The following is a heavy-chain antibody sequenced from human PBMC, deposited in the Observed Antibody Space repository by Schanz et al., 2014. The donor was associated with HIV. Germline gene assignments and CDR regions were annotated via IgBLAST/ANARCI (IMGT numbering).Heavy chain of an antibody. J-gene: IGHJ4*02. CDR1: GFTFSSYA. CDR2: ISWNSGSI. D-gene: IGHD3-9*01. Sequence: VQLVESGGGVVQPGRSLRLSCAASGFTFSSYALHWVRQAPGKGLEWVSGISWNSGSIGYAESVKGRFTISRDNAKKSLYLQMNSLRGEDTALYYCAKDAARIYYDILTGPFDSWGQGTLVTVSS. CDR3: AKDAARIYYDILTGPFDS. V-gene: IGHV3-9*01.